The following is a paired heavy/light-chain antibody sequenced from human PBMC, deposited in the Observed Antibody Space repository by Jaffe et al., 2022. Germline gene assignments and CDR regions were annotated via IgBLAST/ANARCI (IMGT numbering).Light chain of an antibody. Sequence: DIQMTQSPSAMSASVGDRVTITCRASQGISNYLAWFQQKPGKVPKRLIYASSSLQSGVPSRFSGSGSGTEFTLTISSLQPEDFATYYCLQHNSYPLTFGGGTKVEIK. CDR1: QGISNY. CDR2: ASS. V-gene: IGKV1-17*03. J-gene: IGKJ4*01. CDR3: LQHNSYPLT.
Heavy chain of an antibody. V-gene: IGHV3-9*01. CDR3: ARGGRDFWISPVLFDY. CDR2: ISWNSGSI. D-gene: IGHD3-3*01. J-gene: IGHJ4*02. Sequence: EVQLVESGGGLVQPGRSLRLSCAASGFTFDDYAMHWVRQAPGKGLEWVSGISWNSGSIGYADSVKGRFTISRDNAKNSLYLQMNSLRAEDTALYYCARGGRDFWISPVLFDYWGQGTLVTVSS. CDR1: GFTFDDYA.